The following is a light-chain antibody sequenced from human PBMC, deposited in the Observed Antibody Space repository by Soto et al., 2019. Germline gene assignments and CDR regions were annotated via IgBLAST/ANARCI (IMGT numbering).Light chain of an antibody. CDR2: DAS. V-gene: IGKV1-5*01. Sequence: DIQMTQSPSTLSASVGDRVTITCRASQSISTWVAWYQQKPGKAPKLLIYDASSLESGVPSRFSGSGSGTEFTLTISSLQPDDFATYYCQQYNIYWTFGQGTKVDNK. CDR3: QQYNIYWT. J-gene: IGKJ1*01. CDR1: QSISTW.